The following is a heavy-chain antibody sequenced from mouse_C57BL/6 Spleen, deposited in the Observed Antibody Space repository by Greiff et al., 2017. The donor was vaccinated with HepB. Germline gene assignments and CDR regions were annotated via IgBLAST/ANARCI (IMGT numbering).Heavy chain of an antibody. Sequence: EVKLMESGGGLVKPGGSLKLSCAASGFTFSDYGMHWVRQAPEKGLEGVAYISSGSSTIYYADTVKGRFTISRDNAKNTLFLQMTSLRSEDTAMYYCAREGDYDYAMDYWGQGTSVTVSS. CDR3: AREGDYDYAMDY. CDR1: GFTFSDYG. D-gene: IGHD2-4*01. V-gene: IGHV5-17*01. CDR2: ISSGSSTI. J-gene: IGHJ4*01.